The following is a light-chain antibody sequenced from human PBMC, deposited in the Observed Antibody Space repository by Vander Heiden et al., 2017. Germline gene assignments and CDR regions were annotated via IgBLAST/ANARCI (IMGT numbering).Light chain of an antibody. CDR1: SSTIGSNY. Sequence: QSVLTQPPSASGTPGQRFTISCSGSSSTIGSNYLYWYQQLPGTAPNLLIYRNNQRPSGVPDRFSGSKSGTSASLAISGLRSEEEADYYCAACDDSLSCWVFGGGTKLTVL. V-gene: IGLV1-47*01. J-gene: IGLJ3*02. CDR3: AACDDSLSCWV. CDR2: RNN.